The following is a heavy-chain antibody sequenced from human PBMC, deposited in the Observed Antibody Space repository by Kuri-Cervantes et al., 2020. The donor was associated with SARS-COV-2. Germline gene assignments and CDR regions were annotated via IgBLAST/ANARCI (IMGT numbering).Heavy chain of an antibody. CDR1: GDSISSYY. D-gene: IGHD3-16*01. CDR2: IYYSGST. J-gene: IGHJ4*02. CDR3: ARGGGYDYPDY. Sequence: GSLRLSCTVSGDSISSYYWSWIRQPPGKGLEWIGYIYYSGSTKYNPSLKSRVTISLNTSKNQFSLNLSSVTAADTAVYYCARGGGYDYPDYWGQGTLVTVSS. V-gene: IGHV4-59*01.